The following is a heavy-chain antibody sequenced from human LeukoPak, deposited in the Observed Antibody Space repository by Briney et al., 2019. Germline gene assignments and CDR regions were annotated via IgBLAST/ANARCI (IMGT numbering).Heavy chain of an antibody. V-gene: IGHV1-18*01. D-gene: IGHD3-10*01. J-gene: IGHJ5*02. CDR1: GYTFTSYG. CDR3: ARDYSLLLWFGESVNWFDP. Sequence: ASVKVSCEASGYTFTSYGISWVRQAPGQGLEWMGWISAYNGNTNYAQKLQGRVTMTTDTSTSTAYMELRSLRSDDTAVYYCARDYSLLLWFGESVNWFDPWGQGTLVTVSS. CDR2: ISAYNGNT.